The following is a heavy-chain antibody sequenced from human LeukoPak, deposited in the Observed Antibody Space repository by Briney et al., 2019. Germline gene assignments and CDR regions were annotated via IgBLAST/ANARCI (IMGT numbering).Heavy chain of an antibody. CDR3: AKVAGSVALAADY. CDR2: IDQDESEK. CDR1: GFTFSTYW. D-gene: IGHD6-19*01. V-gene: IGHV3-7*03. J-gene: IGHJ4*02. Sequence: PGGSLRLSCAASGFTFSTYWMSWVRQAPGKGLEWVANIDQDESEKNYVDSVKGRFTISRDNAKNTLYLQMNSLRAEDTAIYYCAKVAGSVALAADYWGQGTLVTVSS.